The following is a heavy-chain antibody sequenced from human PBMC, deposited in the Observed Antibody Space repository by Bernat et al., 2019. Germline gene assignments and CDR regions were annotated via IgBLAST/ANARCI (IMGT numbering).Heavy chain of an antibody. J-gene: IGHJ3*02. Sequence: EVQVVESGGGLVQPGGSLKVSCAASRFTISSYAMSWVRQAPGKGLEWVSGISQSGGSTNYADSVKGRFTISRDNSKNTLYLQMNSLRAEDTAVYYCAKASGSYYGRGAFDILGQGTMVTVSS. CDR3: AKASGSYYGRGAFDI. D-gene: IGHD1-26*01. CDR1: RFTISSYA. CDR2: ISQSGGST. V-gene: IGHV3-23*04.